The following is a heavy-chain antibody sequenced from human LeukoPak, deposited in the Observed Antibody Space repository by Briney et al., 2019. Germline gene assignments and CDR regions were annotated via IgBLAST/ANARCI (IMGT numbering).Heavy chain of an antibody. V-gene: IGHV3-30*04. CDR1: GFTFSSYA. D-gene: IGHD3-3*01. J-gene: IGHJ4*02. CDR2: ISYDGSNK. CDR3: AKANDFWSGYTDY. Sequence: GGSLRLSCAASGFTFSSYAMHWVRQAPGKGLEWVAVISYDGSNKYYADSVKGRFTISRDNSKNTLYLQMNSLRAEDTAVYYCAKANDFWSGYTDYWGQGTLVTVSS.